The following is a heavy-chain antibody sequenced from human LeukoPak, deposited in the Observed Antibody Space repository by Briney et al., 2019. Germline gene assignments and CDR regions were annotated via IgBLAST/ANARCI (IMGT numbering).Heavy chain of an antibody. CDR1: GYTFTSYD. Sequence: GASVKVSCKASGYTFTSYDISWVRQAPGQGLEWMGGIIPIFGTANYAQKFQGRVTITTDESTSTAYMELSSLRSEDTAVYYCAREGRYDFWSGWTFDIWGQGTMVTVSS. J-gene: IGHJ3*02. D-gene: IGHD3-3*01. V-gene: IGHV1-69*05. CDR2: IIPIFGTA. CDR3: AREGRYDFWSGWTFDI.